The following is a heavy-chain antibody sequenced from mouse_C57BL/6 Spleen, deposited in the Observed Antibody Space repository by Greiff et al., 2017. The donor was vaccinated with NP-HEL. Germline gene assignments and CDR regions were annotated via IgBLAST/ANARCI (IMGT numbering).Heavy chain of an antibody. Sequence: VQLQESGAELVKPGASVKLSCKASGYTFTSYWMHWVKQRPGRGLEWIGRIDPNSGGTKYNEKFKSKATLTVDKPSSTAYMQLSSLTSEDSAVYYCARYTTVVATRYFDVWGTGTTVTVSS. CDR3: ARYTTVVATRYFDV. D-gene: IGHD1-1*01. CDR2: IDPNSGGT. J-gene: IGHJ1*03. CDR1: GYTFTSYW. V-gene: IGHV1-72*01.